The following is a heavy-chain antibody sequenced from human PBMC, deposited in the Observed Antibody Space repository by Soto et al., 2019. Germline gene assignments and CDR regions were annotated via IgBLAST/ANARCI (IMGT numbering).Heavy chain of an antibody. V-gene: IGHV1-69*12. Sequence: QVQLVQSGAEVKKPGSSVKVSCKASGGTFSSYAISWVRQAPGQGLEWMGGIIPIFGTANYAQKFQGRVTFXAXEXXSTDYMELISLRSEDTAVYYCASAPSRYYYYGMDVWGQGTTVTVSS. CDR1: GGTFSSYA. CDR2: IIPIFGTA. CDR3: ASAPSRYYYYGMDV. D-gene: IGHD7-27*01. J-gene: IGHJ6*02.